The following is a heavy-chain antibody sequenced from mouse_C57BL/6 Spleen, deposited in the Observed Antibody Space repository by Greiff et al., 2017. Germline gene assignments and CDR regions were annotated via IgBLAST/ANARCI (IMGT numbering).Heavy chain of an antibody. CDR3: ARSGTYAMDY. J-gene: IGHJ4*01. D-gene: IGHD4-1*01. CDR2: IYPGDGDT. V-gene: IGHV1-80*01. Sequence: QVQLKESGAELVKPGASVKISCKASGYAFSSYWMNWVKQRPGKGLEWIGQIYPGDGDTNYNGKFKGKATLTADKTSSTAYMQLSSLTSEGAAVYFCARSGTYAMDYWGQGTSVTVSS. CDR1: GYAFSSYW.